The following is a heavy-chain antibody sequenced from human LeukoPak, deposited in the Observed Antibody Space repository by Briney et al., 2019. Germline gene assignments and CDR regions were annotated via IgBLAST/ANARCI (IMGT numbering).Heavy chain of an antibody. CDR2: IYYRGST. CDR1: GGSINSFY. D-gene: IGHD3-10*01. J-gene: IGHJ6*04. V-gene: IGHV4-59*07. CDR3: ARLARLTLIRGVTGYHSLDV. Sequence: SDTLSLTCTVSGGSINSFYWSWIRQPPGGGLDWIGYIYYRGSTNYNPSLKSRVTISVDASKNQFSLWLSSVTAADTAVYYCARLARLTLIRGVTGYHSLDVWGKGTKVTVSS.